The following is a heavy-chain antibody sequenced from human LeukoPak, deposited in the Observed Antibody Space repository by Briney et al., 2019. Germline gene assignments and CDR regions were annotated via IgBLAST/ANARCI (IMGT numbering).Heavy chain of an antibody. J-gene: IGHJ3*02. CDR3: ARRQYSSSGGWAFDI. CDR1: GGSISSGGYS. Sequence: HSETLSLTCAVSGGSISSGGYSWSWIRQPPGKGLEWIGYIYHSGSTYYNPFLKSRVTISVDTSKNQFSLKLSSVTAADTAVYYCARRQYSSSGGWAFDIWGQGTMVTVSS. D-gene: IGHD6-19*01. CDR2: IYHSGST. V-gene: IGHV4-30-2*01.